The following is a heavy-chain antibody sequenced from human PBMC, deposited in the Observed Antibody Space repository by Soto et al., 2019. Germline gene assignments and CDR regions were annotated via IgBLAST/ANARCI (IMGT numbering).Heavy chain of an antibody. V-gene: IGHV1-69*13. D-gene: IGHD6-19*01. Sequence: GASVKVSCKASGGTFSSYAISWVRQAPGQGLGWKGGIIPIFGTANYAQKFQGRVTITADESTSTAYMELSSLRSEDTAVYYCASGYSSGWPQKGGDYYYYGMDVWGQGTTVTVSS. CDR3: ASGYSSGWPQKGGDYYYYGMDV. CDR1: GGTFSSYA. CDR2: IIPIFGTA. J-gene: IGHJ6*02.